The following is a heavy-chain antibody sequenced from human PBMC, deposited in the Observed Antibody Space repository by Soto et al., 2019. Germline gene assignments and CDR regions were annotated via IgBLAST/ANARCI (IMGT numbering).Heavy chain of an antibody. CDR3: ARDVHYCSSTSCHYYYYYMDV. CDR1: GFTFSSYW. CDR2: IKQDGSEK. V-gene: IGHV3-7*01. J-gene: IGHJ6*03. Sequence: GGSLRLSCAASGFTFSSYWMSWVRQAPGKGLEWVANIKQDGSEKYYVDSVKGRFTISRDNAKNSLYLQMNSLRAEDTAVYYCARDVHYCSSTSCHYYYYYMDVWGKGTTVTVSS. D-gene: IGHD2-2*01.